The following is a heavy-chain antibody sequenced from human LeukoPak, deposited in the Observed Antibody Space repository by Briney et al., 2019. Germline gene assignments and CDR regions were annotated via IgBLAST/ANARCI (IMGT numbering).Heavy chain of an antibody. D-gene: IGHD3-16*01. Sequence: AGGSLRLSCAASGFTFSNYWMSWVRQAPGKGLEWVANIKQDGSEKYYVDSVKGRFTISRDNAKNSLYLQVNSLRAEDTAVYYCARELRYYYYYGLDVWGQGTTVTVSS. CDR2: IKQDGSEK. CDR3: ARELRYYYYYGLDV. CDR1: GFTFSNYW. J-gene: IGHJ6*02. V-gene: IGHV3-7*01.